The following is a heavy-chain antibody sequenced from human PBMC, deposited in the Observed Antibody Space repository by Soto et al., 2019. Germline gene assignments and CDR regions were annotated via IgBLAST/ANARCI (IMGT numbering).Heavy chain of an antibody. CDR3: TKDWQHDS. J-gene: IGHJ5*01. CDR1: GFTFSNYA. D-gene: IGHD6-13*01. V-gene: IGHV3-23*01. CDR2: INTSGGNT. Sequence: GGSLRLSCAASGFTFSNYAMTWVRQAPGKGLECVSTINTSGGNTHYADSVKGRFSVSRDNSKNTLSLQMNSLRAEDTAVYYCTKDWQHDSRGQGTPVTVSS.